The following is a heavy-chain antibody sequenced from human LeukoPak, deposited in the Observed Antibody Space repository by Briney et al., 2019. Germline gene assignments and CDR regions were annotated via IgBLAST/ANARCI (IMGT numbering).Heavy chain of an antibody. V-gene: IGHV3-30*02. Sequence: GGSLRLFCAASGFTFSSYGMHWVRQAPGKGLEWVAFIRYDGSNKYYADSVKGRFTISRDNSKNTLYLQMNSLRAEDTAVYYCAKVGTGYCTNGVCNYFDYWGQGTLVTVSS. CDR2: IRYDGSNK. J-gene: IGHJ4*02. D-gene: IGHD2-8*01. CDR1: GFTFSSYG. CDR3: AKVGTGYCTNGVCNYFDY.